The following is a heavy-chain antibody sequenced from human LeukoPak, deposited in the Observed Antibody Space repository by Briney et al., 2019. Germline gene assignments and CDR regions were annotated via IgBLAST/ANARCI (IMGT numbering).Heavy chain of an antibody. Sequence: GGSLRLSCAGSGFTFSHYSMSWVRQAPGKGLEWVSLIDRDGNTYYADSVKGRFTLSRDTSKNALYLQMNSLRAEDTAVYYCARDSCSLTMCFGFFDHWGQGSLVTVSS. J-gene: IGHJ4*02. CDR2: IDRDGNT. CDR1: GFTFSHYS. D-gene: IGHD3-10*02. CDR3: ARDSCSLTMCFGFFDH. V-gene: IGHV3-53*01.